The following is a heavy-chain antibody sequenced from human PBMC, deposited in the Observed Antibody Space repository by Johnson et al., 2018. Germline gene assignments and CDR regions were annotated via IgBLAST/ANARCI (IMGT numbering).Heavy chain of an antibody. D-gene: IGHD2-8*01. V-gene: IGHV4-4*02. CDR3: ARDPWQNGRMDV. CDR2: IYYSGST. Sequence: QVQLQESGPGLVKPSGTLSLTCAVSGGSISSSNWWSWVRQPPGKGLEWIGYIYYSGSTNYNPSLKSRVTISVDTSKNQFSLKLSSVTASDTAVYYCARDPWQNGRMDVWGQGTTVTVSS. J-gene: IGHJ6*02. CDR1: GGSISSSNW.